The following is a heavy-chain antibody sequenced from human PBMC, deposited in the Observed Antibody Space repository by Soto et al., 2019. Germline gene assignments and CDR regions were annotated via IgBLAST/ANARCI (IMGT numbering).Heavy chain of an antibody. D-gene: IGHD6-19*01. CDR3: AKELMPPVAETL. Sequence: GGSLRLSCAASGFTFSSYGMHWVRQAPGKGLEWVAVISYDGSNKYYADSVKGRFTISRDNSKNTLYLQMNSLRAEDTAVYYCAKELMPPVAETLGGQGTLVTVSS. J-gene: IGHJ4*02. CDR1: GFTFSSYG. V-gene: IGHV3-30*18. CDR2: ISYDGSNK.